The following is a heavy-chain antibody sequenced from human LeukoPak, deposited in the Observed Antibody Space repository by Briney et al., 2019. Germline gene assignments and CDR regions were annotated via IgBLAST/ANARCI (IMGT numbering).Heavy chain of an antibody. J-gene: IGHJ4*02. CDR2: IYYSGGT. Sequence: SGTLSLTCAVSGGSISSSNWWSWVRQPPGKGLEWIGYIYYSGGTYYNPSLKSRVTISVDTSKNQFSLKLSSVTAADTAVYYCAREDGYSGSYYDYWGQGTLVTVSS. V-gene: IGHV4-4*02. CDR3: AREDGYSGSYYDY. CDR1: GGSISSSNW. D-gene: IGHD1-26*01.